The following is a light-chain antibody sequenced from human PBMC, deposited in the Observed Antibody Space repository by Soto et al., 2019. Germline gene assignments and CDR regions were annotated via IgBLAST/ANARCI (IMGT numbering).Light chain of an antibody. CDR1: RSDVGGYNF. J-gene: IGLJ1*01. CDR3: SSYAGSNNRYV. CDR2: EVT. Sequence: QSALTQPPSASGSPGQSVTISCTGTRSDVGGYNFVSWYQQPPGKAPKLIIYEVTKRPSGVPDRFSGSKSGNTASLTVSGLQADDEAHYYCSSYAGSNNRYVFGTGTKLTVL. V-gene: IGLV2-8*01.